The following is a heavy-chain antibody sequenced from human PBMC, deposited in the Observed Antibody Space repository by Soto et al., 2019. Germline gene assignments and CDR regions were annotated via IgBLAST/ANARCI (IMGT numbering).Heavy chain of an antibody. D-gene: IGHD4-17*01. J-gene: IGHJ4*02. CDR3: ARAYGDYDWAYFDY. Sequence: SETLSLTCTVSVGSISSSSDYWGWIRQPPGKGLEWIGSIYYSGSTYYNPTLKSRVTISVDTSKNQFSLKLSSVTAADTAVYYCARAYGDYDWAYFDYWGQGTLVTVSS. CDR2: IYYSGST. V-gene: IGHV4-39*01. CDR1: VGSISSSSDY.